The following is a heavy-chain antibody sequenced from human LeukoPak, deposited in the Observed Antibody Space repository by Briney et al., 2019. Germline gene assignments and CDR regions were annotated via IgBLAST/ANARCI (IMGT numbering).Heavy chain of an antibody. D-gene: IGHD4-23*01. Sequence: SETLSLTCAVYGGSFSGYYWSWIRQPPGKGLEWIGGINHSGSTNYNPSLKSRVTISVDTSKNQFSLKLSSVTAADTAVYYCARGQVGEYGGNHVTVDYMGVWGKGTTVTVSS. CDR2: INHSGST. V-gene: IGHV4-34*01. CDR3: ARGQVGEYGGNHVTVDYMGV. CDR1: GGSFSGYY. J-gene: IGHJ6*03.